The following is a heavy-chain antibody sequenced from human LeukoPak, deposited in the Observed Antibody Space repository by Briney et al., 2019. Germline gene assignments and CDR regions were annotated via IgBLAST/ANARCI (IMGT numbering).Heavy chain of an antibody. D-gene: IGHD1-26*01. CDR1: GFTVSNNY. CDR2: IYPAGNT. J-gene: IGHJ4*02. CDR3: TQDLGGSSFNY. V-gene: IGHV3-53*01. Sequence: SGGSLILSCAASGFTVSNNYMTWVRQAPGKGLEWVSVIYPAGNTYYADSVKGRFTISRDNSKNTLYLQMNSLRVEDTAVYYCTQDLGGSSFNYWGQGTLVTVSS.